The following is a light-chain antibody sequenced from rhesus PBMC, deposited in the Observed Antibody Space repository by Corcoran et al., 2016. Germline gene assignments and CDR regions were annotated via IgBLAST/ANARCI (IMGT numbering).Light chain of an antibody. CDR3: QQYSNWPFT. V-gene: IGKV3-42*03. Sequence: EIVLTQSPATLSLSPGERATLSCRASQSVSSSLAWYQQKPEQAPRLLLYGAASRATGIPDRFSGSGSGTDFTLTISSLEPEDFAVYYCQQYSNWPFTFGPWTKLDIK. CDR2: GAA. CDR1: QSVSSS. J-gene: IGKJ3*01.